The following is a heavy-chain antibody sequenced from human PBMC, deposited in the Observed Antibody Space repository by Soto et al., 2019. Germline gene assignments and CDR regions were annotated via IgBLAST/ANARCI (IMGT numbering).Heavy chain of an antibody. D-gene: IGHD2-21*02. V-gene: IGHV3-30*04. J-gene: IGHJ4*02. CDR3: AREPYGDSQYFDY. CDR2: ISHDGRVT. Sequence: QVPLVESGGGMVQPGTSLRLSCAASGFTFNSLSLHWVRQRPDKGLEWVAVISHDGRVTFYADFVKGRFTVSRDNSKSTIYLQVNSLRAEDTAVYYCAREPYGDSQYFDYWGQGTLVTVSS. CDR1: GFTFNSLS.